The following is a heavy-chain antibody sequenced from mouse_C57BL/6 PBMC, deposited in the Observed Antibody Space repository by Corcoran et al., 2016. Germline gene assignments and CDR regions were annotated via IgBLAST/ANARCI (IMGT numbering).Heavy chain of an antibody. V-gene: IGHV1-80*01. CDR2: IYPGDGDT. J-gene: IGHJ4*01. CDR3: ARSSITTVVDYAMDY. CDR1: GYAFSSYW. D-gene: IGHD1-1*01. Sequence: QVQLQQSGAELVKPGASVKISCKASGYAFSSYWMNWVKQRPGKGLEWIGQIYPGDGDTNYNGKFKGKATLTVDKSSSTAYMQLSSLTSEDSAVYFCARSSITTVVDYAMDYWGQGTSVTVSS.